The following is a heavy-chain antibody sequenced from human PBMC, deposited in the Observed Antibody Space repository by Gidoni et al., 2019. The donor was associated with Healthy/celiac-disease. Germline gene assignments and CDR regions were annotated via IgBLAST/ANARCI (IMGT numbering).Heavy chain of an antibody. CDR2: ISWNSGSI. V-gene: IGHV3-9*01. CDR3: AKGLDGGYCSGGSCDYFDY. D-gene: IGHD2-15*01. Sequence: EVQLVESGGGLVQPVRSLRLSCAASGFTFDAYSIHWVRQDPGKGLEWVSGISWNSGSIGYADSVKGRFTISRDNAKNSLYLQMNSLRAEDTALYYCAKGLDGGYCSGGSCDYFDYWGQGTLVTVSS. CDR1: GFTFDAYS. J-gene: IGHJ4*02.